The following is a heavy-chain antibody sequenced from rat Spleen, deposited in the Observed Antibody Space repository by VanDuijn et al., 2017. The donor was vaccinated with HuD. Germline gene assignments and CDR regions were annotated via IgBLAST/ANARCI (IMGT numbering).Heavy chain of an antibody. J-gene: IGHJ2*01. V-gene: IGHV5-25*01. CDR2: ISNARGIT. CDR3: ARQGPYYVDY. CDR1: GFIFSDHY. Sequence: EVQLVESGGGLVQPGRSMKLSCAASGFIFSDHYVAWVRQAPTKGLEWIASISNARGITYYPDSVKGRFTISRDNAQNTLNLQMNSLRSEDTATYYCARQGPYYVDYWGQGVMVTVSS.